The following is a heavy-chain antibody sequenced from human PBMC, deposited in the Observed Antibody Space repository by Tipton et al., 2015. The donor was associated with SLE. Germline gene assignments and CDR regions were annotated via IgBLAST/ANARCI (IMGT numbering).Heavy chain of an antibody. J-gene: IGHJ5*02. D-gene: IGHD5-18*01. Sequence: TLSLTCTVSGGSISSSSYYWGWIRQPPGKGLEWIGSIYYSGSTYYNPSLKSRVTISVDTSKNQFSLKLSSVTAADTAVYYCARAPRGYSYGSDNWFDPWGQGTLVTVSS. CDR2: IYYSGST. CDR1: GGSISSSSYY. V-gene: IGHV4-39*07. CDR3: ARAPRGYSYGSDNWFDP.